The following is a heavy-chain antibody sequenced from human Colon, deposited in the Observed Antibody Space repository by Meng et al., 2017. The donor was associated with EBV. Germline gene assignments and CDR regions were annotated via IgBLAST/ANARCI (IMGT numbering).Heavy chain of an antibody. J-gene: IGHJ4*02. D-gene: IGHD3-16*01. Sequence: ESGLDRLKPSETLSLTCSVSGDSITTNGYYWGWIRQSPGKGLEWIGSIFYSGNTYFNPSLKTRVTISVDTSKNQFSLKLSSVTAADTAIYYCVRERGGVTRDFDSWGQGAPVTVSS. CDR1: GDSITTNGYY. V-gene: IGHV4-39*07. CDR3: VRERGGVTRDFDS. CDR2: IFYSGNT.